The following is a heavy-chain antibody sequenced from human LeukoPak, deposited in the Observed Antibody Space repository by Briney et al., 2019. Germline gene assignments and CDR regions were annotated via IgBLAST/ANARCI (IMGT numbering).Heavy chain of an antibody. CDR2: ISGSGGST. Sequence: GGSLRLSCAASGFTFSSYAMSWVRQDPGKGLEWVSAISGSGGSTYYADSVKGRFTISRDNSKNTLYLQMNSLRAEDTAVYYCASLGVQLSSRSDPWGQGTLVTVSS. J-gene: IGHJ5*02. D-gene: IGHD2/OR15-2a*01. V-gene: IGHV3-23*01. CDR1: GFTFSSYA. CDR3: ASLGVQLSSRSDP.